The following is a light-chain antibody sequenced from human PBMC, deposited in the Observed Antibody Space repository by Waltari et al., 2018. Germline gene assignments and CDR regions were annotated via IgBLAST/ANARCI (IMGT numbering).Light chain of an antibody. CDR3: QSADSSGTYVV. Sequence: SYELTQPPSVSVSPGQTARITCSGEALPKQYAYWYQQKPGQAPVLVIYKDSERPSGIPERFSGSSSGTTFTLTISGVQAEDEADYYCQSADSSGTYVVFGGGTKLTVL. V-gene: IGLV3-25*03. CDR2: KDS. J-gene: IGLJ2*01. CDR1: ALPKQY.